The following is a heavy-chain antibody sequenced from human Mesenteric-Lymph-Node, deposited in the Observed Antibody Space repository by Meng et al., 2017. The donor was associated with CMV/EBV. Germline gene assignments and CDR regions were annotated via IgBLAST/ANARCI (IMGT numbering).Heavy chain of an antibody. CDR1: GYTFTGYY. D-gene: IGHD6-13*01. CDR3: ASTTGAVAGSQALDI. Sequence: ASVKVSCKASGYTFTGYYMHWVRQAPGQGLEWVGRINPNGGGTKYAQMFQGRVTMTRDTSISTAYMELTGLRSDDTAVYFCASTTGAVAGSQALDIWGQGTMVTVSS. J-gene: IGHJ3*02. CDR2: INPNGGGT. V-gene: IGHV1-2*02.